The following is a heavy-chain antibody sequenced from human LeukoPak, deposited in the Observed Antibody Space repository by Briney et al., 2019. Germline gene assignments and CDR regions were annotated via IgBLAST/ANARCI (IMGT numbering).Heavy chain of an antibody. CDR1: GYTFTSYG. CDR2: ISAYNGNT. J-gene: IGHJ5*02. V-gene: IGHV1-18*01. Sequence: ASVKVSCKASGYTFTSYGISWVRQAPGQGLEWMGWISAYNGNTNYAQKLQGRATMTTDTSTSTAYMELRSLRSDDTAVYYCARDGRYFDWLTGAADNWFDPRGQGTLVTVSS. D-gene: IGHD3-9*01. CDR3: ARDGRYFDWLTGAADNWFDP.